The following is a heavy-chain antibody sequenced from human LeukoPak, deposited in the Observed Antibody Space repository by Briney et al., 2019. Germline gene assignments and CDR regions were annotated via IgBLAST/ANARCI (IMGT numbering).Heavy chain of an antibody. J-gene: IGHJ4*02. V-gene: IGHV3-48*03. CDR2: ISSSGSTI. CDR3: ARDRSISFFWSGLYGGDYFDY. CDR1: GFTFSSYE. Sequence: PGGSLRLSCAASGFTFSSYEMNWVRQAPGKGLEWVSYISSSGSTIYYADSVKGRFSIFRDNARNSLYLQMNSLRVEDTAMYYCARDRSISFFWSGLYGGDYFDYWGQGTLVTVSS. D-gene: IGHD3-3*01.